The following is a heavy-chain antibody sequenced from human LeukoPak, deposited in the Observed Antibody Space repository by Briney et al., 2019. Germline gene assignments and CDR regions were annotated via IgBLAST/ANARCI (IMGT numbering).Heavy chain of an antibody. CDR1: GFTVSSNY. CDR2: IYSGGST. Sequence: PGGSLRLSCAASGFTVSSNYMSWVRQAPGKGLEWVSVIYSGGSTYYADSVKGRFTISRDNSKNTLYLQMNSLRAEDTAVYYCARDQLYYYDSSGPYYYGMDVWGQGTTVTVSS. J-gene: IGHJ6*02. D-gene: IGHD3-22*01. V-gene: IGHV3-66*01. CDR3: ARDQLYYYDSSGPYYYGMDV.